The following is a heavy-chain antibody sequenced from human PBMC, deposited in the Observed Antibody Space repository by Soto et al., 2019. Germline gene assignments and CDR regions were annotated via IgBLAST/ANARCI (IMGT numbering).Heavy chain of an antibody. D-gene: IGHD4-17*01. J-gene: IGHJ4*02. CDR1: GFTFSSYG. V-gene: IGHV3-30*18. CDR3: AKCPYGDYVWVDY. Sequence: QVQLVESGGGVVQPGRSLRLSCAASGFTFSSYGMHWVRQAPGKGLEWVAVISYDGSNKYYADSVKGRFTISRDNSKNTLYLQMNSLRAEDTAVYYCAKCPYGDYVWVDYWGQGTLVTVSS. CDR2: ISYDGSNK.